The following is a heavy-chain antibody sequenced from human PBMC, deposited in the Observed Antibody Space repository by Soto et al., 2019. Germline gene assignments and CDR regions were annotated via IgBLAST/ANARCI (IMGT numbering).Heavy chain of an antibody. CDR3: ARNYFLSGSYATFDY. Sequence: GGSLRLSCAASGFSVSANYMSWVRQAPGKGLEWVSVIYSGGSTYYADSVRGRFTISRDNSENTLYLQMNSLSAEYTAVYYCARNYFLSGSYATFDYWGQGALVTVSS. J-gene: IGHJ4*02. CDR2: IYSGGST. V-gene: IGHV3-53*01. CDR1: GFSVSANY. D-gene: IGHD3-10*01.